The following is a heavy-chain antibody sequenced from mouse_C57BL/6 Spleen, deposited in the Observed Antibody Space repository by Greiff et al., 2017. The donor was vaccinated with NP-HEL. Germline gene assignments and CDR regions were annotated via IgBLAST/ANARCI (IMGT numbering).Heavy chain of an antibody. Sequence: VQLQQPGAELVKPGASVQLSCKASGYTFTSYWMHWVKQRPGRGLEWIGRIDPNSGGTKYNEKFKSKATLTVDKPSSTAYMQLSSLTSEDSAVYDCAYGSSDGWFAYWGQGTLVTVSA. D-gene: IGHD1-1*01. J-gene: IGHJ3*01. CDR3: AYGSSDGWFAY. CDR2: IDPNSGGT. CDR1: GYTFTSYW. V-gene: IGHV1-72*01.